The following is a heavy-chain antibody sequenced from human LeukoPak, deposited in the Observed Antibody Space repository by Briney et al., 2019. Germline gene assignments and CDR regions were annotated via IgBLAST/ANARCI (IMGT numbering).Heavy chain of an antibody. CDR2: INPNTGGT. D-gene: IGHD6-6*01. CDR3: ASGPSDLGSSSQY. V-gene: IGHV1-2*02. J-gene: IGHJ4*02. Sequence: GASVKVSCKASGYTFTGYYMHWVRLAPGPGLEWVGWINPNTGGTNYAQKVQGRVTMTSDTSISTAYMELSSLRSDDTAVYYCASGPSDLGSSSQYWGQGTLVTVSS. CDR1: GYTFTGYY.